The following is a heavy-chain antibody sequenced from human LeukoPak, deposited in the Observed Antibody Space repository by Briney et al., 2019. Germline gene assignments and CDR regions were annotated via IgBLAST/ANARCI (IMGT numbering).Heavy chain of an antibody. CDR2: IYTSGST. V-gene: IGHV4-61*02. D-gene: IGHD3-22*01. CDR1: GGSISSGSYY. CDR3: ARTYYYDSSGYFPGN. Sequence: PSETLSLTCTVSGGSISSGSYYWSWIRQPAGKGLEWIERIYTSGSTNYNPSLKSRVTISVDKSKNQFSLKLSSVTAADTAVYYCARTYYYDSSGYFPGNWGQGTLVTVSS. J-gene: IGHJ4*02.